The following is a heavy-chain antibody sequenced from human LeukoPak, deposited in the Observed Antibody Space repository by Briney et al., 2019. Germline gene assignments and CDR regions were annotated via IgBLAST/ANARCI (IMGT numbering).Heavy chain of an antibody. Sequence: SSETLSLTCTVSGGSISSGSYYWSWIRQPAGKGLGWIGRIYTSGSTNYNPSLKSRVTISVDTSKNQFSLKLSSVTAADTAVYYCARVRDDFWSGYYTDYWGQGALVTVSS. V-gene: IGHV4-61*02. CDR3: ARVRDDFWSGYYTDY. D-gene: IGHD3-3*01. CDR1: GGSISSGSYY. CDR2: IYTSGST. J-gene: IGHJ4*02.